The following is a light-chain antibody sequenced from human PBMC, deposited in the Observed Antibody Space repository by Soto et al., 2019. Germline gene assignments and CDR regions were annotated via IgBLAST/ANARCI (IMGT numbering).Light chain of an antibody. CDR2: GAS. CDR1: QNVLSN. J-gene: IGKJ5*01. Sequence: EIVMTQSPATLSVSPWERATLSCRASQNVLSNLAWYQQKPGQAPRLLIYGASTRATGLPARFSGSGSGTEFTLTISSLQSEDFAVYYCQQYSNWPPITFGQGTRLEIK. CDR3: QQYSNWPPIT. V-gene: IGKV3-15*01.